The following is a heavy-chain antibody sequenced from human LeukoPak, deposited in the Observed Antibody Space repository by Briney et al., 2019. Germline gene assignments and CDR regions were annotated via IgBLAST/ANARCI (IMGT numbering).Heavy chain of an antibody. CDR1: GFSLNSDGVG. CDR2: IYWDEDK. CDR3: AHKGGFGELEY. D-gene: IGHD3-10*01. V-gene: IGHV2-5*02. Sequence: SGPTLVTPTQTLTLTCSFSGFSLNSDGVGITWLRQPPGKALEWLALIYWDEDKRYSPSLEARLTITKGSSENQLVLTMTDMDPADTGTYYCAHKGGFGELEYWGPGNLVTVSS. J-gene: IGHJ4*02.